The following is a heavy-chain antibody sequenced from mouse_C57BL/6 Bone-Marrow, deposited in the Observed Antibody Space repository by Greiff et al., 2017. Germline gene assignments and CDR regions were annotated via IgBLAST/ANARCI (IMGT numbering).Heavy chain of an antibody. J-gene: IGHJ4*01. CDR2: ISNLAYSI. CDR3: ARAPGGAMDY. D-gene: IGHD3-1*01. Sequence: EVKLQESGGGLVQPGGSLKLSCAASGFTFSDYGMAWVRQAPRKGPEWVAFISNLAYSIYYADTVTGRFTISRENATNTLYLEMSSLRSEDTAMYDCARAPGGAMDYWGQGTSVTVSS. CDR1: GFTFSDYG. V-gene: IGHV5-15*01.